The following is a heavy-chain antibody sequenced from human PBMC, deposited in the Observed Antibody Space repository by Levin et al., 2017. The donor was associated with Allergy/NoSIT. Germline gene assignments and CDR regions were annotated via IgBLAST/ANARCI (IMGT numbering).Heavy chain of an antibody. D-gene: IGHD2-21*02. CDR2: ITSSGSNT. Sequence: GGSLRLSCLASGFSFSSSAMHWVRQAPGRRPEYVSSITSSGSNTYYADSVKGRFTISRDNFKNTLYLQMSNLRLEDTAVYYCVRRLNAYDIWGQGTMVTVS. V-gene: IGHV3-64D*06. CDR3: VRRLNAYDI. J-gene: IGHJ3*02. CDR1: GFSFSSSA.